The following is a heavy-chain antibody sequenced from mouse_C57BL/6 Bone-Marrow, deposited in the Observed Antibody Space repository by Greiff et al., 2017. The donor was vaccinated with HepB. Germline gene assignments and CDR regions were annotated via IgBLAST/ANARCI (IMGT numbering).Heavy chain of an antibody. J-gene: IGHJ2*01. CDR3: VALYYYGSRPDY. CDR1: GYTFTSYG. CDR2: IYPRSGHT. D-gene: IGHD1-1*01. V-gene: IGHV1-81*01. Sequence: QVQLQQSGAELARPGASVKLSCKASGYTFTSYGISWVKQRTGQGLEWIGEIYPRSGHTYYNEKFKGKATLTADKSSSTAYMELRSLTSEYSAVYFCVALYYYGSRPDYWGQGTTLTVSS.